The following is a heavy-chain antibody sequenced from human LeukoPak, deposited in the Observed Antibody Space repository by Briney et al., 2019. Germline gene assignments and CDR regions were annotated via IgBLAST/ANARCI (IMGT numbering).Heavy chain of an antibody. V-gene: IGHV3-23*01. CDR2: ISGSGGST. CDR3: AKDGIVGATKRAFDY. Sequence: GGSLRLPCAASGFTFSSYAMSWVRQAPGKGLEWVSAISGSGGSTYYADSVKGRFTISRDNSKNTLYLQMNSLRAEDTAVYYCAKDGIVGATKRAFDYWGQGTLVTVSS. J-gene: IGHJ4*02. D-gene: IGHD1-26*01. CDR1: GFTFSSYA.